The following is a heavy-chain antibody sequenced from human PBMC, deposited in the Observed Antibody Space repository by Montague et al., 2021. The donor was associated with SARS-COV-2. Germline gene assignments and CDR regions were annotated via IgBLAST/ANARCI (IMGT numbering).Heavy chain of an antibody. CDR2: IYYSGST. J-gene: IGHJ4*02. D-gene: IGHD3-3*01. Sequence: SETLSLTCTVSGGSVNSGSYHWNWIRQPPGKGLEWIGYIYYSGSTSYNPSLKSRVTISLATSKNQFSLNLTSVTAADTALHFCARELEIHDFLSGYYIGDWGQGTLVTVSS. V-gene: IGHV4-61*01. CDR3: ARELEIHDFLSGYYIGD. CDR1: GGSVNSGSYH.